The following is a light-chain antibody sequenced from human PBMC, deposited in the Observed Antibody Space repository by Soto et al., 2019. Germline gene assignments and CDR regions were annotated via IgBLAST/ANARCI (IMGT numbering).Light chain of an antibody. V-gene: IGKV3-20*01. Sequence: EIVLTQSPVTLSLSPGERATLSCRASQSVSSSLAWYQQKPGQAPRLLIYDASNRATGIPDRFSASGSGTDFTLTISRLEPEDFAMYYCQQYGSSPPYTFGQGTKLEIK. CDR1: QSVSSS. J-gene: IGKJ2*01. CDR3: QQYGSSPPYT. CDR2: DAS.